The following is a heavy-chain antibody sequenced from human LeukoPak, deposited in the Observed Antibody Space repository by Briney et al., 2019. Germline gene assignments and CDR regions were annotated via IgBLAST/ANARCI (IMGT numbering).Heavy chain of an antibody. CDR2: IYHSGST. V-gene: IGHV4-4*02. CDR1: GGSISSSNW. Sequence: PSGTLSLTCAVSGGSISSSNWWSWVRQPPGQGLEWIGEIYHSGSTNYNPSLKSRVTISVDESKNQFSLKLSSVTAADTAVYYCARDQDHYFDYWGQGTLVTVSS. CDR3: ARDQDHYFDY. D-gene: IGHD2-15*01. J-gene: IGHJ4*02.